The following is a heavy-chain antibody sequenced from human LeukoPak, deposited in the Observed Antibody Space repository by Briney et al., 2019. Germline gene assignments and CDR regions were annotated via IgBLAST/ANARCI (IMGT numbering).Heavy chain of an antibody. J-gene: IGHJ4*02. CDR3: ARDGEGVLGFDY. Sequence: PGRSLRLSCAASGFTFSSYGMHWVRQAPGKGLEWVVVISYDGSNLDYADSVKGRFTISRDNSKNTLYLQMNSLRAEDTAVYYCARDGEGVLGFDYWGQGTLVTGSS. CDR1: GFTFSSYG. CDR2: ISYDGSNL. V-gene: IGHV3-30-3*01. D-gene: IGHD2-8*02.